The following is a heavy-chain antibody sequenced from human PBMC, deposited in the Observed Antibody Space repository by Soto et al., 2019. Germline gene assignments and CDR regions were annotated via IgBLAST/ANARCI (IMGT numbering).Heavy chain of an antibody. Sequence: QVQLVQSGAEVKKPGASVKVSCKASGYTFTSYGISWVRQAPGQGLEWMGWISAYNGNTNYAQKLQGRVTMTTDTSTSTAYMELRSLRSDDTAVYYCARVVYDFWSGYSGRNWFDPWGLGTLVTVSS. V-gene: IGHV1-18*01. J-gene: IGHJ5*02. CDR2: ISAYNGNT. D-gene: IGHD3-3*01. CDR3: ARVVYDFWSGYSGRNWFDP. CDR1: GYTFTSYG.